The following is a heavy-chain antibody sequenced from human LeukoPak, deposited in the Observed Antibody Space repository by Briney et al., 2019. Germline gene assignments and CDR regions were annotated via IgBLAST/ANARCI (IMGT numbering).Heavy chain of an antibody. CDR2: IYPGDSDT. CDR1: GYSFTNYW. D-gene: IGHD3-10*01. V-gene: IGHV5-51*01. CDR3: ARHHSSGSYGVDY. J-gene: IGHJ4*02. Sequence: GESLKISCKGSGYSFTNYWIGWVRQMPGKGLEWMGIIYPGDSDTRYSPSFQGQVTISADKSISTAYLQWSSLKAPDTAMYYCARHHSSGSYGVDYWGQGTLVTVSS.